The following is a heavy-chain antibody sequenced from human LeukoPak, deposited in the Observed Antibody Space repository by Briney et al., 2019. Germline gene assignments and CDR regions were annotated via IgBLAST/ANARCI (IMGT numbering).Heavy chain of an antibody. Sequence: SETLSLTCTVSGGSISSYHWSWIRQPPGKGLEWIGYIYYSGSTNYNPSLKSRVTISVDTSKNQFSLKLSSVTAADTAVYYCAREDPGSGRAGGFDYWGQGTLVTVSS. CDR3: AREDPGSGRAGGFDY. J-gene: IGHJ4*02. D-gene: IGHD6-19*01. CDR2: IYYSGST. V-gene: IGHV4-59*01. CDR1: GGSISSYH.